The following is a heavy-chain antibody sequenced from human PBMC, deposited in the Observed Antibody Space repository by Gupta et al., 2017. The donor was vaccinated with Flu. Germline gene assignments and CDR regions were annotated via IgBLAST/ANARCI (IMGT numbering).Heavy chain of an antibody. CDR3: ARDLSRYYYYGMDV. CDR1: GFTFSSYG. Sequence: QVQLVESGGGVVQPGRSLRLSCAASGFTFSSYGMHWVRQAPGKGLEWVAVIWFDGSNKYYADSVKGRFTISRDNSKNTLYLQMNSLRAEDTAVYYCARDLSRYYYYGMDVWGQGTTVTVSS. V-gene: IGHV3-33*01. CDR2: IWFDGSNK. J-gene: IGHJ6*02.